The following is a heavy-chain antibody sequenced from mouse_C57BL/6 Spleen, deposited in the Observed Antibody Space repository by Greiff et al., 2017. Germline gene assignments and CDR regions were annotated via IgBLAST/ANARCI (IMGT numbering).Heavy chain of an antibody. CDR1: GFNIQNTY. V-gene: IGHV14-3*01. Sequence: EVQLQQSVAELVRPGASVKLSCTASGFNIQNTYMHWVKQRPEQGLEWIGRIDPANGNTKYAPKFQGKATITADTTSNTAYLQLSSLPSKDTAIYSGAYYYGSSHWYFDVWGTGTTVTVSS. D-gene: IGHD1-1*01. CDR3: AYYYGSSHWYFDV. CDR2: IDPANGNT. J-gene: IGHJ1*03.